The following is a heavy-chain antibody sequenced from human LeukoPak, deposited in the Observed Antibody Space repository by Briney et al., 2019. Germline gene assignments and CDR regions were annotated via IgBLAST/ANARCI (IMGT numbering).Heavy chain of an antibody. CDR2: INSDGSST. J-gene: IGHJ4*02. D-gene: IGHD3-22*01. V-gene: IGHV3-74*01. CDR1: GFTFSSYW. Sequence: GGSLRLSCAASGFTFSSYWMHWVRQAPGKGLVWVSRINSDGSSTSYADSVKGRFTISRDNAKNTLYLQMNSLRAEDTAVYYCARGVNYYDSSGLIDYWGQGTLVTVSS. CDR3: ARGVNYYDSSGLIDY.